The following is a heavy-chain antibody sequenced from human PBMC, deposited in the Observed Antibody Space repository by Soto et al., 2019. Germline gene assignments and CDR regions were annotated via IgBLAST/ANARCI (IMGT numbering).Heavy chain of an antibody. CDR1: GFTFSSYG. J-gene: IGHJ6*02. CDR3: ARDLGILTGYSNYYAMDV. V-gene: IGHV3-30*03. D-gene: IGHD3-9*01. Sequence: GGSLRLSCAASGFTFSSYGMHWVRQAPGKGLEWVAVISYDGSNKYYADSVKGRFTISRDNSKNTLYLQMNSLRAEDTAVYYCARDLGILTGYSNYYAMDVWGQGTTVTVSS. CDR2: ISYDGSNK.